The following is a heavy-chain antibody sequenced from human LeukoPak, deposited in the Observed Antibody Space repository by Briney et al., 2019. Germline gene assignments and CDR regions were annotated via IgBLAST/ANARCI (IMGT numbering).Heavy chain of an antibody. CDR3: ALDIVVVPAASGGTDYYYYYGMDV. V-gene: IGHV1-3*01. J-gene: IGHJ6*02. D-gene: IGHD2-2*01. Sequence: ASVKVSCKASGYTFTSYAMHWVRQAPGQRLEWMGWINAGNGNTKYSQKFQGRVTITRDTSASTAYMELSSLRSEDTAVYYCALDIVVVPAASGGTDYYYYYGMDVWGQGTTVTVSS. CDR2: INAGNGNT. CDR1: GYTFTSYA.